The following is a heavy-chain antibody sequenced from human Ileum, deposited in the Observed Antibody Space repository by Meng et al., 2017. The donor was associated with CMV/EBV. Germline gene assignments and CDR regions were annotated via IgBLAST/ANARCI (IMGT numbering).Heavy chain of an antibody. CDR2: IRYDGSNK. CDR1: GFTFSSYG. CDR3: ARLVGTPGKYYLDY. D-gene: IGHD4-23*01. Sequence: GESLKISCAASGFTFSSYGMHWVRQAPGKGLEWVAFIRYDGSNKYYADSVKGRFTISRDNSKNTLYLQMNSLRAEDTAVYYCARLVGTPGKYYLDYWGQGTLVTVSS. J-gene: IGHJ4*02. V-gene: IGHV3-30*02.